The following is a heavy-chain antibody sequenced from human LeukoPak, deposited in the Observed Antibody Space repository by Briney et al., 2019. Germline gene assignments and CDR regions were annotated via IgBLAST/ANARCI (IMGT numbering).Heavy chain of an antibody. V-gene: IGHV4-31*03. Sequence: SETLSLTCTVSGGSISSGGYYWSWIRQHPGKGLEWIGYIYYSGSTYYNPSLKSRVTISVDTSKNQFSPKLSSVTAADTAVYYCARLPIADCSGGSCYSYCFDYWGQGTLVTVSS. CDR1: GGSISSGGYY. CDR2: IYYSGST. D-gene: IGHD2-15*01. CDR3: ARLPIADCSGGSCYSYCFDY. J-gene: IGHJ4*02.